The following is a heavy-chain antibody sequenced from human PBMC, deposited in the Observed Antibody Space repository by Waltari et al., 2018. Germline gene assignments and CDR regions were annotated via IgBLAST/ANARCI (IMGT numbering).Heavy chain of an antibody. D-gene: IGHD2-8*02. CDR1: GFTFCTAW. CDR3: GDFTAFDY. CDR2: IKSKINGGTT. Sequence: EVQLVESGGGLVEPGGCLRLSCSGSGFTFCTAWMHWVRQAPGKGLEWVGRIKSKINGGTTEYGAPVKGRFTISRDDSKNTVYLQMNSLKTEDTGVYYCGDFTAFDYWGQGSLVTVSS. J-gene: IGHJ4*02. V-gene: IGHV3-15*01.